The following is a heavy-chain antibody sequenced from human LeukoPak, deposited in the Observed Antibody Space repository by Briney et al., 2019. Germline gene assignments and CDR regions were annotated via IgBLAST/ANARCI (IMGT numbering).Heavy chain of an antibody. CDR3: ARERYCSSTSCYFPPHWFDP. Sequence: PSETLSLTCAVYGGSFSGYSWTWIRQPPGKGLEWIGEINHSGSTNYNPSLKSRVTISVDTSKNQFSLKLSSVTAADTAVYYCARERYCSSTSCYFPPHWFDPWGQGTLVTVSS. J-gene: IGHJ5*02. V-gene: IGHV4-34*01. D-gene: IGHD2-2*01. CDR2: INHSGST. CDR1: GGSFSGYS.